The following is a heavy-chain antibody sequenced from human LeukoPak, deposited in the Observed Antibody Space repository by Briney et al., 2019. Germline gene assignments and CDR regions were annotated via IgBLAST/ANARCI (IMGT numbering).Heavy chain of an antibody. D-gene: IGHD1-26*01. CDR3: AKDSGRGIVGATTDFHY. V-gene: IGHV3-43D*03. CDR2: ISWDGGST. Sequence: GGSLRLSCAASGFTFDDYAMRWVRQAPGKGLEWVSLISWDGGSTYYADSVKGRFTISRDNSKNSLYLQMNSLRAEDTALYYCAKDSGRGIVGATTDFHYWGQGTLVTVSS. CDR1: GFTFDDYA. J-gene: IGHJ4*02.